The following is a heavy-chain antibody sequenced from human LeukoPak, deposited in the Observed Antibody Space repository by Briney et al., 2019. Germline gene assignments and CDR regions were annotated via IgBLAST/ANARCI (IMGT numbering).Heavy chain of an antibody. Sequence: VASVKVSCKASGGTFSNYAINWVRQAPGQGLEWMGGITPIFGTANYVQKFQGRVTITADKSTGTAYMELSRLRSEDTAIYYCARASSDDTAMATPFAYWGQGTLVTVSS. J-gene: IGHJ4*02. V-gene: IGHV1-69*06. D-gene: IGHD5-18*01. CDR3: ARASSDDTAMATPFAY. CDR1: GGTFSNYA. CDR2: ITPIFGTA.